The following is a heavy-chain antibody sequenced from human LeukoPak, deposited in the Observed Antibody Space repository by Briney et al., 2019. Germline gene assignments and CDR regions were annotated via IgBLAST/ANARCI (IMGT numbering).Heavy chain of an antibody. D-gene: IGHD3-9*01. CDR1: GFTFSSYW. CDR3: ARGLLRYFDWLLPPFDY. Sequence: GGSLRLSCAASGFTFSSYWMSWVRQAPGKGLEWVANIKQDGSEKYYVDSVKGRFTISRDNAKNSLYLQMNSLRAEDTAVYYCARGLLRYFDWLLPPFDYWGQGTLVTVSS. V-gene: IGHV3-7*04. J-gene: IGHJ4*02. CDR2: IKQDGSEK.